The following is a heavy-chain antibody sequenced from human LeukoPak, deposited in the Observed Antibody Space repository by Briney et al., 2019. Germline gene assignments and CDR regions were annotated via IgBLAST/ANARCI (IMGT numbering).Heavy chain of an antibody. J-gene: IGHJ6*02. CDR1: GYTFTSYY. CDR3: ARGLESSGWYGMDV. CDR2: INPSGGST. V-gene: IGHV1-46*01. Sequence: ASVKVSCKASGYTFTSYYMHWVRQAPGQGLEWMGIINPSGGSTSYAQKFQGRVTATRDTSTSTVYMEMSGLNSEDTAVYYCARGLESSGWYGMDVWGQGTTIIVSS. D-gene: IGHD6-19*01.